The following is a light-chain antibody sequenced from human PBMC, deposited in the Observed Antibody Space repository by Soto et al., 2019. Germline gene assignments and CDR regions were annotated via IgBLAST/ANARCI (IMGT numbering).Light chain of an antibody. CDR3: RSFAGNNNVV. J-gene: IGLJ2*01. V-gene: IGLV2-8*01. CDR2: EVS. Sequence: QSALTQPPSASGSPGQSITISCTGTSSDVGGYNYVSWYQQHPGKAPKLMISEVSKRPSGVPDRFSGSKSGNTASLTDSGLQAEDEGDYYCRSFAGNNNVVFGGGTKVTVL. CDR1: SSDVGGYNY.